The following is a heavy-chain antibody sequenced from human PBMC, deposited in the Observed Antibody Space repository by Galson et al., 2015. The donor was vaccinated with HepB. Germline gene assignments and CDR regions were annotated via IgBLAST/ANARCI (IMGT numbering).Heavy chain of an antibody. CDR1: GFSLSNYW. Sequence: SLRLSCAASGFSLSNYWMTWVRQAPGKGLEWVANIKEDGSEKNYVDSVKGRFIVSRDNAKNSLYLQMNSLRAEDTAVYYCTRSRYSSVWGQGTLVTVSS. CDR3: TRSRYSSV. J-gene: IGHJ4*02. D-gene: IGHD6-19*01. V-gene: IGHV3-7*03. CDR2: IKEDGSEK.